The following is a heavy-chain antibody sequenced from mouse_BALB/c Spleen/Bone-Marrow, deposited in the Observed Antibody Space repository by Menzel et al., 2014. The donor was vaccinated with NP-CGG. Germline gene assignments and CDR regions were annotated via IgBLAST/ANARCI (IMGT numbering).Heavy chain of an antibody. CDR3: ARPGDYDAMDY. V-gene: IGHV4-1*02. CDR1: GFDYGRYW. Sequence: DVKLQESGGGLVQPGGSLKLSCAASGFDYGRYWMSWVRQAPGKGLEWIGEINPDSSSINYTPSLKDKFIISRDNAKNTLYLQMSKVRSEDTALYYCARPGDYDAMDYWGQGTSVTVSS. CDR2: INPDSSSI. J-gene: IGHJ4*01.